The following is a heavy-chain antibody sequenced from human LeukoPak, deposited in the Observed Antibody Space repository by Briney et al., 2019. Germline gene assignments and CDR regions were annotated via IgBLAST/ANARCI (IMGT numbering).Heavy chain of an antibody. CDR1: GGSFSGYY. D-gene: IGHD2-2*01. Sequence: PSETLSLTCAVYGGSFSGYYWSWIRQPPGKGLEWIGEINHSGSTNYNPSLQSRVTISVDTSKNQFSLQLSSVTAADTAVYYCAGRYCSSTSCYFHYYYGMDVWGKGTTVTVSS. CDR2: INHSGST. J-gene: IGHJ6*04. CDR3: AGRYCSSTSCYFHYYYGMDV. V-gene: IGHV4-34*01.